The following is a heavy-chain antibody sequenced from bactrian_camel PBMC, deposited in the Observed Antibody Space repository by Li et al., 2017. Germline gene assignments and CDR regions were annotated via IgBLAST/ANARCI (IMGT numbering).Heavy chain of an antibody. CDR3: ANSRERYSDYVHVY. V-gene: IGHV3S40*01. D-gene: IGHD4*01. J-gene: IGHJ4*01. Sequence: VQLVESGGGLVQPGGSLRLSCAVSGFTFSGVFMSWVRQAPGKGLEWVSTIRSGGANTYYPDSVKGRFTVSRDNAKNTLYLHLNSLKTEDTAMYYCANSRERYSDYVHVYWGQGTQVTVS. CDR2: IRSGGANT. CDR1: GFTFSGVF.